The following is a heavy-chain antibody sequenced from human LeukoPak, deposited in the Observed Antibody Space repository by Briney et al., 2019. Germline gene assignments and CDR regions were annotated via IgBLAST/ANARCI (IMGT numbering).Heavy chain of an antibody. CDR2: IWYDGSNK. Sequence: EGSLRLSCAASGFTFSSYGMHWVRQAPGKGLEWVAVIWYDGSNKYYADSVKGRFTISRDNSKNTLYLQMNSLRAEDTAVYYCARDLALIGYCSSTSCYTGEDYFDYWGQGTLVTVSS. V-gene: IGHV3-33*01. J-gene: IGHJ4*02. CDR3: ARDLALIGYCSSTSCYTGEDYFDY. D-gene: IGHD2-2*02. CDR1: GFTFSSYG.